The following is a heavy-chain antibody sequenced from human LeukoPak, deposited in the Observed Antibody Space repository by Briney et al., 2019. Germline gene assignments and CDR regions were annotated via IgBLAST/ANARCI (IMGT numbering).Heavy chain of an antibody. V-gene: IGHV5-51*01. CDR1: GYSFTSYW. Sequence: GESLKISCKGPGYSFTSYWIGWVRQMPGKGLEWMGIIYPGDSDTRYSPSFQGQVTTSADKSISAAYLQWSSLKASDTAMYYCARHVAVAPAGFDPWGQGTLVTVSS. D-gene: IGHD6-19*01. CDR2: IYPGDSDT. CDR3: ARHVAVAPAGFDP. J-gene: IGHJ5*02.